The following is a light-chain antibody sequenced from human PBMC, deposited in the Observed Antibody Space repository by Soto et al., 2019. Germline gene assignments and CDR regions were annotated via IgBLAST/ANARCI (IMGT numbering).Light chain of an antibody. CDR2: WAS. J-gene: IGKJ4*01. Sequence: DIVMTQSPYSLSVALGERASIYCKCIRSLLFSAHNKTFLAWYQQKPGQPPKLLVHWASTRESGVPDRFIGSGSESDFTLTISSLQAADVAVYFCQQYFSTPLTFGGGTKVDIK. V-gene: IGKV4-1*01. CDR3: QQYFSTPLT. CDR1: RSLLFSAHNKTF.